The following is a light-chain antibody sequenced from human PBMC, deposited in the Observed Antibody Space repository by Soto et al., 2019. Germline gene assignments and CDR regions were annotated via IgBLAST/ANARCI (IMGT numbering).Light chain of an antibody. Sequence: QSALPQPASVSGSPGHSITLSCTGTSSDVGGYNYVSWYQQHPGKAPKLMIYDVSNRPTGISNRFSGSKSVNTASLNIYDRQAEAEADYNFSSYANSSPYVVGSGTTLAVI. CDR3: SSYANSSPYV. CDR2: DVS. V-gene: IGLV2-14*01. J-gene: IGLJ1*01. CDR1: SSDVGGYNY.